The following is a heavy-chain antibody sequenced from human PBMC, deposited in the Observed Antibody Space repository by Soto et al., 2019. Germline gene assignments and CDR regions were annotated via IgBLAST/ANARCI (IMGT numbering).Heavy chain of an antibody. D-gene: IGHD6-19*01. J-gene: IGHJ6*02. CDR2: IRSKANSYAT. CDR1: VFTFSGSA. CDR3: TRLRTGSAHGDYYYGMDV. Sequence: GWSLRLSCAASVFTFSGSAMHWVRQASGKGLEWVGRIRSKANSYATAYAASVKGRFTISRDDSKNTAYLQMNSLKTEDTAVYYCTRLRTGSAHGDYYYGMDVWGQGTTVTVSS. V-gene: IGHV3-73*01.